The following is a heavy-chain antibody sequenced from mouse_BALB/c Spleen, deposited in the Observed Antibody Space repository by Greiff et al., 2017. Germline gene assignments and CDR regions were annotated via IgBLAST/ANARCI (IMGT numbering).Heavy chain of an antibody. Sequence: VQLQQSGPGLVQPSQSLSITCTVSGFSLTSYGVHWVRQYPGKGLEWLGVIWSGGSTDYNAAFISRLSISKDNSKSQVFFKMNSLQANDTAIYYCARNLESYYLYCYAMDYWGQGTSVTVSS. CDR2: IWSGGST. D-gene: IGHD2-10*01. CDR3: ARNLESYYLYCYAMDY. V-gene: IGHV2-2*02. CDR1: GFSLTSYG. J-gene: IGHJ4*01.